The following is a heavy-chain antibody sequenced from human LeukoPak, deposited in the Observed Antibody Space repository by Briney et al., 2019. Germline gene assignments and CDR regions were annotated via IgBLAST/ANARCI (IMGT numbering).Heavy chain of an antibody. CDR1: GGSFSGYY. Sequence: PSETLSLTCAVYGGSFSGYYWSWIRQPPGKGLEWIGEINHSGSTNYNPSLKSRVTISVDTSKNQFSLKLSSVTAADTAVYYCAREGGVDYWGQGTLATVSS. V-gene: IGHV4-34*01. CDR2: INHSGST. CDR3: AREGGVDY. J-gene: IGHJ4*02. D-gene: IGHD1-26*01.